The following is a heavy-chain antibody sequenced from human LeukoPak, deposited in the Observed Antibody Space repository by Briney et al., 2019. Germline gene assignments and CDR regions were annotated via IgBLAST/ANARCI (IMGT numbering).Heavy chain of an antibody. Sequence: PGGSLRLSCAASGFTFSSYAMSWVRQAPGKGLEWVSAISGSGGSTYYADSVKGRFSISRDNSKKIVYLQMNSLRAEDTAVYYCAKDRMGGVTFFDYWGQGTLVTVSS. V-gene: IGHV3-23*01. D-gene: IGHD2-21*02. CDR2: ISGSGGST. J-gene: IGHJ4*02. CDR3: AKDRMGGVTFFDY. CDR1: GFTFSSYA.